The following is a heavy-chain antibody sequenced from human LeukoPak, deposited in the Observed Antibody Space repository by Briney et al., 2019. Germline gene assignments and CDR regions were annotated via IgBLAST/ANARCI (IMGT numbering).Heavy chain of an antibody. Sequence: NPSETLSLTCAVYGGSFSGYYWSWIRQPPGKGLEWIGEINHSGSTNYNPSLKGRVTISVDTSKNQFSLKLSSVTAADTAVYYCARVAMVRGAVGSTSYYYYGMDVWGQGTTVTVSS. V-gene: IGHV4-34*01. CDR1: GGSFSGYY. CDR2: INHSGST. D-gene: IGHD3-10*01. J-gene: IGHJ6*02. CDR3: ARVAMVRGAVGSTSYYYYGMDV.